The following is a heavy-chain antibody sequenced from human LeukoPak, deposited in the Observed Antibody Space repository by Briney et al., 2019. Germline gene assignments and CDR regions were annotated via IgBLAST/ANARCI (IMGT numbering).Heavy chain of an antibody. Sequence: GGSLRLSCAASGFTVSSNYMSWVRQAPGKGLECVSVIYSGGNTYYADSVKGRFTISRDNSKNTLYLQMNSLRAEDTAVYYCAKDRGSGWYGGNWFDPWGQGTLVTVSS. J-gene: IGHJ5*02. CDR2: IYSGGNT. CDR1: GFTVSSNY. CDR3: AKDRGSGWYGGNWFDP. D-gene: IGHD6-19*01. V-gene: IGHV3-53*01.